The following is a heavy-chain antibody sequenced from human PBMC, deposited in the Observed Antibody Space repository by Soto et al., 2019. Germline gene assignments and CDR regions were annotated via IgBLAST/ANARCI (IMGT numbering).Heavy chain of an antibody. CDR3: ARDFSDRGYQLPYDAFDI. CDR1: GFTFSSYG. J-gene: IGHJ3*02. V-gene: IGHV3-33*01. D-gene: IGHD2-2*01. CDR2: IWYDGSNK. Sequence: GGSLRLSCAASGFTFSSYGMHWVRQAPGKGLEWVAVIWYDGSNKYYADSVKGRFTISRDNSKNTLYLQMNSLRAEDTAVYYCARDFSDRGYQLPYDAFDIWGQGTMVTVSS.